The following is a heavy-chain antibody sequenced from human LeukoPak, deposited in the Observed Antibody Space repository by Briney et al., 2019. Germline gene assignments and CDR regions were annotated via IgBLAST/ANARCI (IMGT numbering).Heavy chain of an antibody. CDR3: ARDPVITATVTSDAFDI. D-gene: IGHD4-17*01. V-gene: IGHV3-21*01. Sequence: PGGSLRLSCAASGFTFSSYSMNWVRQAPGKGLEWVSSISSSSSYIYYADSVKGRFTISRDNSKNTLYLQMNSLRAEDTAVYYCARDPVITATVTSDAFDIWGQGTMVTVSS. CDR1: GFTFSSYS. CDR2: ISSSSSYI. J-gene: IGHJ3*02.